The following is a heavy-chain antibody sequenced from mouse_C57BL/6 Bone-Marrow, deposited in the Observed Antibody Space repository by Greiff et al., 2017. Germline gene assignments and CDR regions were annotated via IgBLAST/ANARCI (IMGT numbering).Heavy chain of an antibody. CDR3: ARLSYYYDGYYAMYY. D-gene: IGHD2-4*01. J-gene: IGHJ4*01. V-gene: IGHV5-2*01. Sequence: EVKLVESGGGLVQPGESLKLSCESNEYEFPSHDMSWVRKTPEKRLELVAAINSDGGSTYYPDTMERRFIISKGNTKKTPYLQMSSLRSEDTALYYYARLSYYYDGYYAMYYWGQGTSVTVSS. CDR1: EYEFPSHD. CDR2: INSDGGST.